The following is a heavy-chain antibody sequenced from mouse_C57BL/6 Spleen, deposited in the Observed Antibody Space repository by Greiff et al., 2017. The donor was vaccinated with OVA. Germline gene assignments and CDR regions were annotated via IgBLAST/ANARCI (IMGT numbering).Heavy chain of an antibody. CDR2: INPNNGGT. V-gene: IGHV1-22*01. D-gene: IGHD5-1*01. CDR1: GYTFTDYN. J-gene: IGHJ4*01. CDR3: AREREYPYYAMDY. Sequence: EVQLQQSGPELVKPGASVKMSCKASGYTFTDYNMHWVKQSHGKSLEWIGYINPNNGGTSYNQKFKGKATLTVNKSSSTAYMELRSLTSEDSAVYYCAREREYPYYAMDYWGQGTSVTVSS.